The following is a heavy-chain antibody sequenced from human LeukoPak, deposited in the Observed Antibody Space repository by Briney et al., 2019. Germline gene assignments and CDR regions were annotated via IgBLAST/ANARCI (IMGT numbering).Heavy chain of an antibody. V-gene: IGHV4-59*04. Sequence: PSETLSLTCTVSGGSISSYYWSWIRQPPGKGLEWIGYIYHSGSTYYNPSLKSRVTISVGRSKNQFSLKLSSVTAEDTAVYYCASSYGSAPPSLWGQGTMVTVSS. CDR2: IYHSGST. D-gene: IGHD3-10*01. CDR1: GGSISSYY. J-gene: IGHJ3*01. CDR3: ASSYGSAPPSL.